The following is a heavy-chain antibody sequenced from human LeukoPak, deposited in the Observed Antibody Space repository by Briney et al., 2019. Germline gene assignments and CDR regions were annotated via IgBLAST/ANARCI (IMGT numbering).Heavy chain of an antibody. CDR3: AKSDLGHRSRQVGHFDY. V-gene: IGHV3-7*02. Sequence: GGSLRLSCAASGFTFSSYWMSWVRQAPGKGLEWVANIKQDGSEKYYVDSVKGRFTISRDNSKNTVYLQMNSLKAEDTAVYYCAKSDLGHRSRQVGHFDYWGQGTLVTVSS. CDR2: IKQDGSEK. CDR1: GFTFSSYW. D-gene: IGHD2-15*01. J-gene: IGHJ4*02.